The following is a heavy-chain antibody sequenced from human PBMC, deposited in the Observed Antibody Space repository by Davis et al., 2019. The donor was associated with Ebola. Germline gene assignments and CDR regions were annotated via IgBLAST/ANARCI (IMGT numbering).Heavy chain of an antibody. CDR2: IRSKANSYAT. D-gene: IGHD4-23*01. J-gene: IGHJ4*02. Sequence: GGSLRLSCAASGFTFSSYAMSWVRQASGKGLEWVGRIRSKANSYATAYAASVKGRFTISRDDSKNTAYLQMNSLKTEDAAVYYCTGTTVVNDYWGQGTLDTVSS. CDR3: TGTTVVNDY. CDR1: GFTFSSYA. V-gene: IGHV3-73*01.